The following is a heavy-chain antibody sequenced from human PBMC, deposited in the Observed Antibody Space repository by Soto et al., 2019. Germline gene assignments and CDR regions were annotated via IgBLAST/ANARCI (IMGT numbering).Heavy chain of an antibody. Sequence: SETLSLTCSVSSDSMNSGGYYWSWIRQHPGKGLEWIGYIYSNGDTYYNPSLKSRVTISVDTSKNQFSLNLTSVTAADTAVYYCARRGGSSSGYYYYAMDAWGQGTTVTVSS. J-gene: IGHJ6*02. D-gene: IGHD6-6*01. V-gene: IGHV4-31*03. CDR3: ARRGGSSSGYYYYAMDA. CDR1: SDSMNSGGYY. CDR2: IYSNGDT.